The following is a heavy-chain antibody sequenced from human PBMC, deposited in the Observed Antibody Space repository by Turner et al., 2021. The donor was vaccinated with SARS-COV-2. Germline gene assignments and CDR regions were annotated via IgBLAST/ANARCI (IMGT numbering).Heavy chain of an antibody. Sequence: EVQLVESGGGLVKPGGSRRLSCAAPGFTFSRSCMNGVRQDPGKGLEWVSSIRRSSSYIYYADSVKGRFTISRDNSKNSLYLQMNSLRAEDTAVYYCARDVPTYYYDSSGYYTDAFDIWGQGTMVTVSS. CDR1: GFTFSRSC. CDR3: ARDVPTYYYDSSGYYTDAFDI. CDR2: IRRSSSYI. D-gene: IGHD3-22*01. J-gene: IGHJ3*02. V-gene: IGHV3-21*01.